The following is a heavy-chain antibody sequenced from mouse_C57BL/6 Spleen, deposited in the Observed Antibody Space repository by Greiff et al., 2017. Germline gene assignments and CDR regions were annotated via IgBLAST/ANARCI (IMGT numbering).Heavy chain of an antibody. Sequence: EVKLMESGGGLVQPGGSLSLSCAASGFTFTDYYMSWVRQPPGKALEWLGSIRNKANGFTSEYSATVKGRFTISRANSQSILYLLMSALRAEDSAAYYCARNRGGDYGFDYWGQGTTLTVSS. D-gene: IGHD2-4*01. CDR3: ARNRGGDYGFDY. J-gene: IGHJ2*01. CDR1: GFTFTDYY. CDR2: IRNKANGFTS. V-gene: IGHV7-3*01.